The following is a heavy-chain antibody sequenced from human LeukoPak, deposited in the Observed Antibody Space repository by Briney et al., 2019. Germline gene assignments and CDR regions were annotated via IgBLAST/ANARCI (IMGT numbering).Heavy chain of an antibody. V-gene: IGHV4-59*01. CDR3: ATLYAVRGALSFDM. J-gene: IGHJ3*02. Sequence: SETLSLTCTVSGGSINSYCWSWIRQPPGKGLEWIAYIYYSGRTNYNPSLKSRVTISLDTSKNQFSLKLSSVTAADTAVYYCATLYAVRGALSFDMWGQGTMVTVSS. CDR2: IYYSGRT. CDR1: GGSINSYC. D-gene: IGHD2-8*01.